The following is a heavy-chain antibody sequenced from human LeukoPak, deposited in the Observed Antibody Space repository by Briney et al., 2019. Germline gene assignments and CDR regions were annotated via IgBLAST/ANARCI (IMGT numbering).Heavy chain of an antibody. CDR2: ISAYNGNT. D-gene: IGHD6-6*01. CDR1: GYTFTSYG. J-gene: IGHJ4*02. Sequence: ASVKVSCKASGYTFTSYGINWVRQAPGQGLEWMGWISAYNGNTNYAQKFQGSVTMTTDTSTSIAYMELRSLRSDDTAVYYCARVSLGGGSSSAGMDSWGRGTRVTVS. V-gene: IGHV1-18*01. CDR3: ARVSLGGGSSSAGMDS.